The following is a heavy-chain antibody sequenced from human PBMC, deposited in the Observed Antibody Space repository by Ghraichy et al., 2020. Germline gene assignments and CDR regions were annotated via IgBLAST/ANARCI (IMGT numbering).Heavy chain of an antibody. V-gene: IGHV3-7*01. CDR1: GFTFSSYW. Sequence: GGSLRLSCAASGFTFSSYWMSWVRQAPGKGLEWVANIKQDGSEKYYVDSVKGRFTISRDNAKNSLYLQMNSLRAEDTAVYYCARWEQWLVWPLSRGDAFDIWGQGTMVTVSS. CDR2: IKQDGSEK. D-gene: IGHD6-19*01. CDR3: ARWEQWLVWPLSRGDAFDI. J-gene: IGHJ3*02.